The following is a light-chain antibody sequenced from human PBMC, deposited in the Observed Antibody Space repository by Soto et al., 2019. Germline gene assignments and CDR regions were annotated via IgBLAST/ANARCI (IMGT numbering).Light chain of an antibody. CDR2: KAS. CDR3: QQYSGYPFT. V-gene: IGKV1-5*03. CDR1: QSTSSW. J-gene: IGKJ3*01. Sequence: DIQMTQSPSTLSASVGDRVTITCRASQSTSSWLAWYQQKPGKAPKLLIYKASSLQSGVPSRFSGSGSGTEFTLTISSLQPDDFATYYCQQYSGYPFTFGPGTKVDIK.